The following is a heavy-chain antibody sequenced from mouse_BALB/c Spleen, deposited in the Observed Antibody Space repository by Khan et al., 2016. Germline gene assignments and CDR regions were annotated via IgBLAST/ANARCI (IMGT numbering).Heavy chain of an antibody. Sequence: ELVESGGGLVKPGGSLKLSCAASGFTFSSYAMSWVRQSPEKRLEWVAEISSGGSYTYYPDTVTGRFTISRDNAKNTLYLEMSSLRSEDTAMYYCAREGDAMDYWGQGTSVTVSS. CDR3: AREGDAMDY. CDR1: GFTFSSYA. CDR2: ISSGGSYT. D-gene: IGHD3-3*01. V-gene: IGHV5-9-4*01. J-gene: IGHJ4*01.